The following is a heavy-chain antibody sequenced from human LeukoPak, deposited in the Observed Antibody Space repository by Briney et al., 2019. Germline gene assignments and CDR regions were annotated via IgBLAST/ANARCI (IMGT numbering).Heavy chain of an antibody. D-gene: IGHD6-13*01. J-gene: IGHJ4*02. CDR2: MNPNSGNT. Sequence: ASVKVSCKASGYTFTGYDINWVRQATGQGLEWMGWMNPNSGNTGYAQKFQGRVTMTRNTSISTAYMELSSLRSEDTAVYYCARGRSSSWLLFDYWGQGTLVTVSS. CDR3: ARGRSSSWLLFDY. V-gene: IGHV1-8*01. CDR1: GYTFTGYD.